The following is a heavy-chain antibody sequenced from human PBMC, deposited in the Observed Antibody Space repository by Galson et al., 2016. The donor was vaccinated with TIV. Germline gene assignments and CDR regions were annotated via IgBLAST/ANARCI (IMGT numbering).Heavy chain of an antibody. D-gene: IGHD3-10*01. J-gene: IGHJ4*02. CDR2: IIPMFGIT. Sequence: SVKVSCKASGGIFNIYAISWVRQAPGQGLEWMGGIIPMFGITNYAQKFQGRVTITADEFPSTAYMELSSLRYEDTAVYYCVRAPDYSGSGSQGYFEYWGQGTLVIVSS. V-gene: IGHV1-69*13. CDR3: VRAPDYSGSGSQGYFEY. CDR1: GGIFNIYA.